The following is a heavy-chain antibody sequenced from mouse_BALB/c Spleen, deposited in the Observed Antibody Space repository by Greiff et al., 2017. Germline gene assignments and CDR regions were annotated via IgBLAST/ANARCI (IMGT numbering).Heavy chain of an antibody. CDR1: GYSITSDYA. J-gene: IGHJ4*01. CDR3: ARFFTTVVDYYAMDY. CDR2: ISYSGST. Sequence: EVQGVESGPGLVKPSQSLSLTCTVTGYSITSDYAWNWIRQFPGNKLEWMGYISYSGSTSYNPSLKSRISITRDTSKNQFFLQLNSVTTEDTATYYCARFFTTVVDYYAMDYWGQGTSVTVSS. D-gene: IGHD1-1*01. V-gene: IGHV3-2*02.